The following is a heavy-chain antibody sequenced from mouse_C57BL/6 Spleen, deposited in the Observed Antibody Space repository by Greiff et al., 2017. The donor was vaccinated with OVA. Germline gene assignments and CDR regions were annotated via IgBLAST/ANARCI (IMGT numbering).Heavy chain of an antibody. D-gene: IGHD2-4*01. CDR3: ARYDYEDYAMDY. CDR1: GFSLTSYG. Sequence: QVQLKESGPGLVQPSQSLSITCTVSGFSLTSYGVHWVSQPPGKGLEWLGVIWSGGSTDYNAAFISRLSISKDNSKSQVFFKMNSLQADDTAIYYCARYDYEDYAMDYWGQGTSVTVSS. V-gene: IGHV2-4*01. CDR2: IWSGGST. J-gene: IGHJ4*01.